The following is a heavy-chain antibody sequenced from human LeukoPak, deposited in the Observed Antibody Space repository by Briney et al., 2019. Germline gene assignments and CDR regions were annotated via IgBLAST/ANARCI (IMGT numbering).Heavy chain of an antibody. Sequence: GESLKISCGGSGYKFTTYWIGWVRQVPGKGLEWMGIIYPGDPDTKYSPSFQGQVTISADRSISTAYLQWTSLKASDTAMYYCARQWYYDSAIGYWGQGTLVTVSS. CDR1: GYKFTTYW. D-gene: IGHD3-10*01. J-gene: IGHJ4*02. CDR2: IYPGDPDT. V-gene: IGHV5-51*01. CDR3: ARQWYYDSAIGY.